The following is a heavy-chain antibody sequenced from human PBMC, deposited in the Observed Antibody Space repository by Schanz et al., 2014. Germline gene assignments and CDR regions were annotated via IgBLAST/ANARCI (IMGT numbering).Heavy chain of an antibody. CDR1: GFTFSKYG. CDR2: ISYDGRHK. D-gene: IGHD2-2*01. CDR3: ARSTSMYFLQ. J-gene: IGHJ1*01. V-gene: IGHV3-33*05. Sequence: QVQLVESGGGVVQPGRSLRLSCAASGFTFSKYGMHWVRQAPGKGLEWVAIISYDGRHKNYADSVKGRFTISRDNAKNTLYLQMNSLRAEDTAVYYCARSTSMYFLQWGQGTLVTVSS.